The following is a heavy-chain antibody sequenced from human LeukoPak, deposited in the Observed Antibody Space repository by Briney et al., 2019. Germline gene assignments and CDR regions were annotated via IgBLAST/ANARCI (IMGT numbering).Heavy chain of an antibody. V-gene: IGHV4-30-2*01. CDR2: IYHSGST. CDR1: GGSISSGGYY. D-gene: IGHD2-15*01. CDR3: ARSVVAATLSFDY. J-gene: IGHJ4*02. Sequence: SETLSLTCTVSGGSISSGGYYWSWIRQPPGKGLEWIGYIYHSGSTYYNPSLKSRVTISVDTSKNQFSLKLSSVTAADTAVYYCARSVVAATLSFDYWGQGTLVTVSS.